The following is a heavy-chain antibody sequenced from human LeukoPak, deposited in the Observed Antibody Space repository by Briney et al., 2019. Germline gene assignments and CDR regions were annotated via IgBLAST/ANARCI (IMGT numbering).Heavy chain of an antibody. CDR1: GFTFSIYA. D-gene: IGHD2-15*01. J-gene: IGHJ4*02. Sequence: PGGSLRLSCAASGFTFSIYAMHWVRQAPGKGLEWVAVSSYDGSKDYYADTVKGRFTISRDNSKNALYLQMNSLRAEDTAVYYCASSEVVVVTEYYFDYWGQGTLVTVSS. CDR2: SSYDGSKD. V-gene: IGHV3-30*04. CDR3: ASSEVVVVTEYYFDY.